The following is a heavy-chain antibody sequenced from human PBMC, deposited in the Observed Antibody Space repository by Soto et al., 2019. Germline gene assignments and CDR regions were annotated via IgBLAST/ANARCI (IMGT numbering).Heavy chain of an antibody. J-gene: IGHJ4*02. Sequence: QVQLVQSGAEVKKPGASVKVSCKASGYTFSNFGISWVRQAPGQGLEWLGWISTDNGNIKYAQKFQGRVTMTADTAATTAYMELRSLRSDDTAVYYCTRDAKYYDILTGYFVNDYWGQGTLVTVSS. V-gene: IGHV1-18*01. CDR3: TRDAKYYDILTGYFVNDY. CDR1: GYTFSNFG. D-gene: IGHD3-9*01. CDR2: ISTDNGNI.